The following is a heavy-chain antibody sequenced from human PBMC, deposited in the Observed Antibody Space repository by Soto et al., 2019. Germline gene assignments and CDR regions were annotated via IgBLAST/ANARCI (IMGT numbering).Heavy chain of an antibody. CDR2: IIPIFGTT. D-gene: IGHD6-13*01. Sequence: QAQLVQSGAEVKKPGSSVKVSCKASGGTFSNYAISWVRQAPGQGLEWMGGIIPIFGTTNYAQRFQGRVTITADESTSTAYMELSSLRSEDTAVYYCARVSSSWYKDYFDYWGQGTLVTVSS. CDR3: ARVSSSWYKDYFDY. CDR1: GGTFSNYA. J-gene: IGHJ4*02. V-gene: IGHV1-69*12.